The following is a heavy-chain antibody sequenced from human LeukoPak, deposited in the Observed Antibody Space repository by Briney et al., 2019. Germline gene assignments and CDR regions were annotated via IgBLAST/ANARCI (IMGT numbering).Heavy chain of an antibody. J-gene: IGHJ4*02. V-gene: IGHV3-30*04. CDR1: GFTFSSYS. D-gene: IGHD6-13*01. CDR2: ISYDGSNK. CDR3: ARDLGLAAAGTLGY. Sequence: PGRSLTLSCAASGFTFSSYSMHWVRQAPRKELEWVTVISYDGSNKYYAYSVKGRFTISRDNSKNTLYLQMNSLRAEDTAVYYCARDLGLAAAGTLGYWGQGTLVTVSS.